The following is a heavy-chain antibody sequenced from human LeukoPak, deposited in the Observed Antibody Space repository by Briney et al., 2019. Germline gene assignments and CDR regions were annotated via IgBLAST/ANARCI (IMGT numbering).Heavy chain of an antibody. V-gene: IGHV4-34*01. J-gene: IGHJ5*02. Sequence: SETLSLTCAVYGVSFSGYYWSWVRQPPGKGLEWIGEINHSGSTNYNPSLESRVTISVDTSKNQFSLKLSSVTAADTAVYYCALRGGGIAARKTGGWFDPWGQGTLVTVSS. CDR2: INHSGST. CDR1: GVSFSGYY. CDR3: ALRGGGIAARKTGGWFDP. D-gene: IGHD6-6*01.